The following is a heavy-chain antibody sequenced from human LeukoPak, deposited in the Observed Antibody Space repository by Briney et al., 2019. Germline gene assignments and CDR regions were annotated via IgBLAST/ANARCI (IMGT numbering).Heavy chain of an antibody. J-gene: IGHJ4*02. CDR2: INPNSGGT. CDR1: GYTFTAYY. V-gene: IGHV1-2*02. CDR3: ARALGDYGNYRVYYFDY. D-gene: IGHD4-11*01. Sequence: ASVKVSCMASGYTFTAYYIHWVRQAPGQGPEWMGWINPNSGGTNYAEKFQGRVTMTRDTSISTAYMDLSRLTSDDTAMYYCARALGDYGNYRVYYFDYWGQGTLVTVSS.